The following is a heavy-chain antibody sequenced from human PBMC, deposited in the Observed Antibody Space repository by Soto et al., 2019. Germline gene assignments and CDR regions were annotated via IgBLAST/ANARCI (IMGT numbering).Heavy chain of an antibody. D-gene: IGHD1-1*01. CDR1: GSSISSYY. J-gene: IGHJ4*02. V-gene: IGHV4-59*08. CDR3: ARHGPLSNNWNQLDY. CDR2: IYYSGST. Sequence: PSETLSLTCTVSGSSISSYYWSWIRQPPGTGLEWIGNIYYSGSTNYNPPLKSRVTISVDTSKNQFSLKLSSVTAADTAVYYCARHGPLSNNWNQLDYWGQGTLVTVSS.